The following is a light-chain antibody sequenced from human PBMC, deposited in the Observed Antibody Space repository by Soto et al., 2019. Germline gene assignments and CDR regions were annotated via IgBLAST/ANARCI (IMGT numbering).Light chain of an antibody. Sequence: QSALTQPASVSGSPGQSITISCTGTSSDVGGYNYVSWYQQHPGKVPKLMIYEVNKRPSGVSNRFSGSKSGNTASLTISGLKVEDEADYYCCSSGGSPTYVFGTGTKLTVL. J-gene: IGLJ1*01. V-gene: IGLV2-23*02. CDR2: EVN. CDR1: SSDVGGYNY. CDR3: CSSGGSPTYV.